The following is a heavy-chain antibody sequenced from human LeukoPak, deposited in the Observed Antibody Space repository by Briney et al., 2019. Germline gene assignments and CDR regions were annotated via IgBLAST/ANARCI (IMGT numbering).Heavy chain of an antibody. CDR1: GGSISSGSYY. V-gene: IGHV4-61*02. Sequence: PSETLSLTCTASGGSISSGSYYWSWIRQPAGKGLEWIGRIYTSGSTNYNPSLKSRVTISVDTSRNQFSLKLSSVTAADTAVYYCARDYSGSLAWGQGTLVTVPS. D-gene: IGHD1-26*01. J-gene: IGHJ5*02. CDR2: IYTSGST. CDR3: ARDYSGSLA.